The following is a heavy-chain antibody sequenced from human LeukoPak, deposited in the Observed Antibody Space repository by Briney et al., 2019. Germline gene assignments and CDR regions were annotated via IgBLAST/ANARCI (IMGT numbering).Heavy chain of an antibody. J-gene: IGHJ3*02. V-gene: IGHV4-39*01. CDR3: ARQGPYYYDSSGYSGVSAFDI. D-gene: IGHD3-22*01. Sequence: SETLSLTCAVYGGSISSSSYYWGWIRQPPGKGLEWIGSIYYSGSTYYNPSLKSRVTISVDTSKNQFSLKLSSVTAADTAVYYCARQGPYYYDSSGYSGVSAFDIWGQGTMVTVSS. CDR2: IYYSGST. CDR1: GGSISSSSYY.